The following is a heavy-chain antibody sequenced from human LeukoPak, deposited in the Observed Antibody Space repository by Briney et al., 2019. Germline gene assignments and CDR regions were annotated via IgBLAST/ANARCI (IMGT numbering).Heavy chain of an antibody. V-gene: IGHV3-49*03. CDR2: IRSKAYGGTT. D-gene: IGHD3-16*02. Sequence: GRSLRLSCTASGFTFGDYAMSWFRQAPGKGLEWVGFIRSKAYGGTTEYAASVKGRFTISRDDSKSIAYLQMNSLKTEDTAVYYCAADGRYYDYAWGSYRLDYWGQGTLVTVSS. J-gene: IGHJ4*02. CDR1: GFTFGDYA. CDR3: AADGRYYDYAWGSYRLDY.